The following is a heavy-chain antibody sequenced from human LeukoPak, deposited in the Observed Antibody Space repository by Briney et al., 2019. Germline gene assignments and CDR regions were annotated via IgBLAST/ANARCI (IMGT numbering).Heavy chain of an antibody. D-gene: IGHD4-17*01. V-gene: IGHV3-23*01. J-gene: IGHJ6*02. CDR1: GFTFGSYA. CDR3: AKGDGETYYYYYGMDV. Sequence: GGSLRLSCAASGFTFGSYAMSWVRQAPGKGLEWVSAISGSGGSTYYADSVKGRFTISRDNSKNTLYLQMNSLRAEDTAVYYCAKGDGETYYYYYGMDVWGQGTTVTVSS. CDR2: ISGSGGST.